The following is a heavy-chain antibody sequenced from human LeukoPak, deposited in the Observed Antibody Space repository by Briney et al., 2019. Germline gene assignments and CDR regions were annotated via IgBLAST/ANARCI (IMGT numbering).Heavy chain of an antibody. CDR3: ARVMGDYYDSSGYYRRSDVFDI. D-gene: IGHD3-22*01. Sequence: RASETLSLTCTVSGGSISSYYWSWVRQPPGKGLEWIGFVYYTGSTNYSPSLKSRVTISVDTSKNQFSLKLSSVTAADTAVYYCARVMGDYYDSSGYYRRSDVFDIWGQGTMLIVSS. V-gene: IGHV4-59*01. CDR1: GGSISSYY. CDR2: VYYTGST. J-gene: IGHJ3*02.